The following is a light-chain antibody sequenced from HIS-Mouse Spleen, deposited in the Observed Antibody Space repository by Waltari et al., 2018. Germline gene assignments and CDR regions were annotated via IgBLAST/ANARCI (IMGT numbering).Light chain of an antibody. CDR3: AAWDDSLSGRV. Sequence: QYVLTQPPSASGTPGQRVTISCSGSGPNIGRNYVYWYQQPPGTAPKLLTYRNNQRPSGVPDRFSGSKSGTSASLAISGLRSEDEADYYCAAWDDSLSGRVFGGGTKLTVL. V-gene: IGLV1-47*01. CDR2: RNN. CDR1: GPNIGRNY. J-gene: IGLJ3*02.